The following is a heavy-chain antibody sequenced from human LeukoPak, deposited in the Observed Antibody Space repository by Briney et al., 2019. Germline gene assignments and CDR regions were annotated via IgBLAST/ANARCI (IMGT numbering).Heavy chain of an antibody. D-gene: IGHD3-22*01. J-gene: IGHJ6*02. CDR1: GGTFSSYA. CDR2: IIPILGIA. V-gene: IGHV1-69*04. Sequence: SVKVSCKASGGTFSSYAISWVRQAPGQGLEWMGRIIPILGIANYAQKFQGRVTNTADKSTSTAYMELGSLRSEDTAVYYCARDGDSSGYYYYGMDVWGQGTTVTVSS. CDR3: ARDGDSSGYYYYGMDV.